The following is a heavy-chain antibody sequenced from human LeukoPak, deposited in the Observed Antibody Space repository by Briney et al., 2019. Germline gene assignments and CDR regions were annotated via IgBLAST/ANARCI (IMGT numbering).Heavy chain of an antibody. D-gene: IGHD3-22*01. CDR2: IYYSGST. V-gene: IGHV4-59*01. CDR1: GGSFSGYY. J-gene: IGHJ4*02. Sequence: SETLSLTCAVYGGSFSGYYWSWIRQPPGKGLEWIGYIYYSGSTNYNPSLKSRVTISVDTSKNQFSLKLSSVTAADTAVYYCARDADYYDSSGYYRVVDYWGQGTLVTVSS. CDR3: ARDADYYDSSGYYRVVDY.